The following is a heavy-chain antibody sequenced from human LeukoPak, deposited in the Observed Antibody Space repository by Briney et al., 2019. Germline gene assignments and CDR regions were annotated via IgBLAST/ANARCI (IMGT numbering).Heavy chain of an antibody. CDR3: ARGRGSAQWPAM. CDR1: GGSISSSSYY. CDR2: IYYSGST. D-gene: IGHD6-19*01. J-gene: IGHJ4*02. Sequence: SETLSLTCTVSGGSISSSSYYWGWIRQPPGKGLEWIGSIYYSGSTYYNPSLKSRVTISVDTSKNQFSLKLSSVTAADTAVYYCARGRGSAQWPAMWGQGTLVTVSS. V-gene: IGHV4-39*07.